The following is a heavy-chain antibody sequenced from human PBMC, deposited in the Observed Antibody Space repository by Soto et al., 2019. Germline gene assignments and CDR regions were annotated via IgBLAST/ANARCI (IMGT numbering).Heavy chain of an antibody. CDR2: IITLFGTA. Sequence: QVYLVQSGAEVKKPGSSVKISCKASGCIFSSNTINWVRQAAGQGLEWMGGIITLFGTANYAEKFQGRVTITADKATKTEDMALTSLRSEDTAVYYCASKAACVGDCYDFDSWGQGTLVTGSS. D-gene: IGHD2-21*02. J-gene: IGHJ4*02. V-gene: IGHV1-69*06. CDR3: ASKAACVGDCYDFDS. CDR1: GCIFSSNT.